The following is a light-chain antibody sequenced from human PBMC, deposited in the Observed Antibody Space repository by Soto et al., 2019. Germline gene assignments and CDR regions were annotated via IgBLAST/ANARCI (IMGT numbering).Light chain of an antibody. CDR2: DAS. Sequence: AIQLTQSPSSLSASVGDRVTITCQASRGIISYLAWYQQKPGKAPKLLIYDASTLESGVPSRFSGSASGTEFTLTISYLESDDFATYYCQQYHRYSTFGQGTKVDIK. J-gene: IGKJ1*01. CDR3: QQYHRYST. V-gene: IGKV1-13*02. CDR1: RGIISY.